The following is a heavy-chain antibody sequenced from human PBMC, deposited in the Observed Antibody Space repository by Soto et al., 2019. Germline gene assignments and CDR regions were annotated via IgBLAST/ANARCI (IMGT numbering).Heavy chain of an antibody. Sequence: QMQLVQSGPEVKKPGTPVKVSCKTSGFTFRSSAVQWVRQARGQRLEWIGWLVVGTGNTNYAQKFQQRVTISSDRSTNTVSMELSSLTSEDTAVYYCATGAYCSGGSCSDYYYYYYGMDLWGQGTTVTVSS. V-gene: IGHV1-58*01. CDR3: ATGAYCSGGSCSDYYYYYYGMDL. D-gene: IGHD2-15*01. CDR1: GFTFRSSA. J-gene: IGHJ6*02. CDR2: LVVGTGNT.